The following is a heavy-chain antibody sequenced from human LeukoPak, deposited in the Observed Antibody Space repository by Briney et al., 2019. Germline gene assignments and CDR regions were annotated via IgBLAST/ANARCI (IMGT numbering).Heavy chain of an antibody. J-gene: IGHJ4*02. CDR3: AKDPREMATFHLDHYFDY. CDR2: INPSGGST. Sequence: ASVKVSCKASGYTFTSYYMHWVRQAPGQGLEWMGIINPSGGSTSYAQKFQGRVTMTRDTSTSTVYMELSSLRSEDTAVYYCAKDPREMATFHLDHYFDYRGQGTLVTVSS. CDR1: GYTFTSYY. D-gene: IGHD5-24*01. V-gene: IGHV1-46*01.